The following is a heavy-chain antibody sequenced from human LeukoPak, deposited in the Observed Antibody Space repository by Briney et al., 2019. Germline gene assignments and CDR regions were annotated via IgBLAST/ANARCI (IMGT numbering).Heavy chain of an antibody. D-gene: IGHD2-21*02. J-gene: IGHJ3*02. V-gene: IGHV3-23*01. CDR2: ISGSGGNT. Sequence: GGSLRLSCAASGFTFSNYAMSWVRQAPGKGLEWVSAISGSGGNTYYADSVKGRFTISRDNAKNSVYLQMNSLGAEDTAVYYCARAHVTGVDAFDIWGQGTMVTVST. CDR1: GFTFSNYA. CDR3: ARAHVTGVDAFDI.